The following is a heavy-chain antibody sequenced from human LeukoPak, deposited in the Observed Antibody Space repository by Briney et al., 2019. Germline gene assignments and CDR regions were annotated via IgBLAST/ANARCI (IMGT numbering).Heavy chain of an antibody. CDR1: GGSISSYY. CDR2: IYTSGST. Sequence: SETLSLTCTVSGGSISSYYWSWIRQPAGKGQEWIGRIYTSGSTNYNPSLKSRVTMSVDTSKNQFSLKLSSVTAADTAVYYCARDVVVPAARYYYYMDVWGKGTTVTVSS. V-gene: IGHV4-4*07. CDR3: ARDVVVPAARYYYYMDV. D-gene: IGHD2-2*01. J-gene: IGHJ6*03.